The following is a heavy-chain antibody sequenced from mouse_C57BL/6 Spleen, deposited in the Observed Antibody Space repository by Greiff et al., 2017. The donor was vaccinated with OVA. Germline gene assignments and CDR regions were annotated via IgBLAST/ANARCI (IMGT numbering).Heavy chain of an antibody. Sequence: QVQLQQPGAELVKPGASVKLSCKASGYTFTSYWMQWVKQRPGQGLEWIGEIDPSDSYTNYNQKFKGKATLTVDTSSSTAYMQLSSLTSEDSAVYYCARWDGYHSNDYWGQGTTLTVSS. CDR1: GYTFTSYW. CDR3: ARWDGYHSNDY. J-gene: IGHJ2*01. CDR2: IDPSDSYT. V-gene: IGHV1-50*01. D-gene: IGHD2-5*01.